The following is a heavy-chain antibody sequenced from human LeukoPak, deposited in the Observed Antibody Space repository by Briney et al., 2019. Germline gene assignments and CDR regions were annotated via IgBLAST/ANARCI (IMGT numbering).Heavy chain of an antibody. CDR1: GYTFTSYD. J-gene: IGHJ3*02. D-gene: IGHD5-12*01. CDR3: ARDFWPYSGYDPNSDAFDI. V-gene: IGHV1-8*01. Sequence: ASVKVSCKASGYTFTSYDINWVRQATGQGLEWMGWMNPNSGNTGYAQKFQGRVTMTTDTSTSAAYMELRSLRSDDTAVYYCARDFWPYSGYDPNSDAFDIWGQGTKVTVFS. CDR2: MNPNSGNT.